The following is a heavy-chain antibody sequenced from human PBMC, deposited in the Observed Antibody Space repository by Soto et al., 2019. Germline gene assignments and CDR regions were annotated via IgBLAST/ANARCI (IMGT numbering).Heavy chain of an antibody. V-gene: IGHV4-59*01. CDR1: GGSISSYY. J-gene: IGHJ6*02. CDR2: IYYSGST. Sequence: PSETLSLTCTVSGGSISSYYWSWIRQPPGKGLEWIGYIYYSGSTNYNPSLKSRVTISVDTSKNQFSLKLSSVTAADTAVYYCARIIGDTYYDILNGDYRAPDDYGMDVLGQGTTVTVSS. CDR3: ARIIGDTYYDILNGDYRAPDDYGMDV. D-gene: IGHD3-9*01.